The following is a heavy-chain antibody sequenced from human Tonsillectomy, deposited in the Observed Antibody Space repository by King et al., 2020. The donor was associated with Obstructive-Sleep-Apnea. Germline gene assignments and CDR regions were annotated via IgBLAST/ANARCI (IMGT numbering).Heavy chain of an antibody. CDR1: GFTFSSYS. V-gene: IGHV3-21*01. CDR3: ARVGPTDTFDI. D-gene: IGHD1-26*01. CDR2: ISSSSSYI. J-gene: IGHJ3*02. Sequence: VQLVESGGGLVKPGVSLRLSCAASGFTFSSYSMNWVLQAPGKGLDCVSSISSSSSYIYYADSVKGRFTISRDNANNSLYLQMNSLRAEDTAVYYCARVGPTDTFDIWGQGTMVTVSS.